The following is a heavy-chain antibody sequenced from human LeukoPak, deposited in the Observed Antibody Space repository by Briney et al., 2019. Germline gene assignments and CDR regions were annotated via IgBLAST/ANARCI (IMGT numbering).Heavy chain of an antibody. D-gene: IGHD3-3*01. Sequence: PSQTLSLTCVISGDSVSSNIAAWTWIRQSPSRGLEWLGRTYYRSRWFYEYAVSVKGRITINLDTSKNQLSLEMNSVIPEDTAVYYCAKVGDFWSGSSPLADWGQGTLVTVSS. V-gene: IGHV6-1*01. J-gene: IGHJ4*02. CDR2: TYYRSRWFY. CDR3: AKVGDFWSGSSPLAD. CDR1: GDSVSSNIAA.